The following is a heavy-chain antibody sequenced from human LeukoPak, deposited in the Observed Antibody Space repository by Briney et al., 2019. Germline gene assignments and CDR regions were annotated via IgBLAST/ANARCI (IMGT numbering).Heavy chain of an antibody. V-gene: IGHV4-30-2*01. J-gene: IGHJ5*02. CDR2: IYHSGST. CDR3: ASSWVEDTWFDP. D-gene: IGHD2-15*01. CDR1: GGSISSGGYS. Sequence: SETLSLTCAVSGGSISSGGYSWSWIRQPPGKGLEWIGYIYHSGSTYYNPSLKSRVTISVDRSKNQFSLRLSSVTAADTAVYYCASSWVEDTWFDPWGQGTLVTVSS.